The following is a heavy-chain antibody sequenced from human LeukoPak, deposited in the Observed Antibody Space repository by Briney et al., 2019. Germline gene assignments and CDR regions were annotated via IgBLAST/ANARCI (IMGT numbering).Heavy chain of an antibody. Sequence: GGSLRLSCTVSGFTVSSNSMSWVRQAPGKGLEWVSFIYSDNTHYSDSVKGRFTISRDNSKNTLYLQMNSLRAEDTAVYYCARGQDTVITSRDAFDIWGQGTMVTVSS. CDR1: GFTVSSNS. V-gene: IGHV3-53*01. CDR3: ARGQDTVITSRDAFDI. CDR2: IYSDNT. J-gene: IGHJ3*02. D-gene: IGHD4-23*01.